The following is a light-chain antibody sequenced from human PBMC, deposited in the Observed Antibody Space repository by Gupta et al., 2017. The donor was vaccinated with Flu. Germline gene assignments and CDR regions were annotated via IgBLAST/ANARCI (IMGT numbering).Light chain of an antibody. CDR1: QSVSSSY. Sequence: EIVFTQPPGTLSLSPGERATLSCRASQSVSSSYLAWYQQKPGQAPRLLIYGASSRGTGIPDRFSGSGCGTDFTLTISRLEPEDFAVYYCQQYGSSPPLTFGGGTKVEIK. CDR2: GAS. CDR3: QQYGSSPPLT. J-gene: IGKJ4*01. V-gene: IGKV3-20*01.